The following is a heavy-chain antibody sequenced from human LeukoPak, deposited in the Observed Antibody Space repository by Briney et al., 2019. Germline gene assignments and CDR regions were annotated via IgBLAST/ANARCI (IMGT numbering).Heavy chain of an antibody. Sequence: ASVKVSCKASGYTFTSYGISWVRQAPGQGLEWMGWISAYNGNTNYAQKLQGRVTMTEDTSTDTAYMELSSLRSEDTAVYYCATWASNFDYWGQGTLVTVSS. J-gene: IGHJ4*02. CDR3: ATWASNFDY. V-gene: IGHV1-18*01. CDR2: ISAYNGNT. D-gene: IGHD2-2*01. CDR1: GYTFTSYG.